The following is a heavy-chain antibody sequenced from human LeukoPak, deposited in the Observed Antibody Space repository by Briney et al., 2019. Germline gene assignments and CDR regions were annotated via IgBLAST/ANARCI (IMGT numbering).Heavy chain of an antibody. V-gene: IGHV4-38-2*02. CDR2: IYHSGST. Sequence: PSETLSLTCTVSGYSISSGYHWGWIRPPPGKGLEWIGSIYHSGSTYYNPSLKSRVTISVDTSKNQFSLKLSSVTAADTAVYYCASNTYYYDSSGYLVWGQGTMVTVSS. CDR3: ASNTYYYDSSGYLV. D-gene: IGHD3-22*01. CDR1: GYSISSGYH. J-gene: IGHJ3*01.